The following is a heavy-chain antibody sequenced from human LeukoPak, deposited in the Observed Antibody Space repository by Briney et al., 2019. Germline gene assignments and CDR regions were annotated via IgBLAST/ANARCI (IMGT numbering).Heavy chain of an antibody. CDR3: ARGAPGTTINWFDP. J-gene: IGHJ5*02. V-gene: IGHV3-21*01. Sequence: NPGGSLRLSCAASGFTFSSYSMNWVRQAPGKGLEWVSSISSSSSYIYYADSLKGRFTISRDNAKNSLYLQMNSLRAEDTAVYYCARGAPGTTINWFDPWGQGTLVTVSS. D-gene: IGHD1-1*01. CDR1: GFTFSSYS. CDR2: ISSSSSYI.